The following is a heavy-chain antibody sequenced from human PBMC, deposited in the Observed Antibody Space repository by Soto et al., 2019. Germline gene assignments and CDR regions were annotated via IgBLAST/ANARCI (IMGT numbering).Heavy chain of an antibody. CDR1: GYTFTSYY. CDR3: ARVSSWSCLDY. CDR2: INPSGGST. V-gene: IGHV1-46*01. J-gene: IGHJ4*02. D-gene: IGHD6-13*01. Sequence: QVQLVQSGAEVKKPGASVKVSCKASGYTFTSYYMHWVRQAPGQGLEWMGIINPSGGSTSYAQKVQGRGTMTRDTSTSTVYMELSSLRSEDTAVYYCARVSSWSCLDYWGQGTLVTVSS.